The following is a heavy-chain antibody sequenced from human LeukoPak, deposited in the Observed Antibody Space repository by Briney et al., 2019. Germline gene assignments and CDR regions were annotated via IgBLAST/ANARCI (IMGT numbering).Heavy chain of an antibody. CDR2: ISSSSSTI. Sequence: QAGGSLRLSCAASGFTFSSYSMNWVRQAPGKGLEWVSYISSSSSTIYYADSVKGRFTISRDNAKNSLYLQMNSLRAEDTAVYYCARDSMSRYCDILTGYYGDMDVWGKGTTVTVSS. CDR1: GFTFSSYS. D-gene: IGHD3-9*01. V-gene: IGHV3-48*01. CDR3: ARDSMSRYCDILTGYYGDMDV. J-gene: IGHJ6*03.